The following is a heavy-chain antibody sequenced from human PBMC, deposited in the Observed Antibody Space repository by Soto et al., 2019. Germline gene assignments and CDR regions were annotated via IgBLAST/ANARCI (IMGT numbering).Heavy chain of an antibody. CDR3: AKDSTKWGFMGYDFDY. CDR2: ISGSGDDT. D-gene: IGHD3-16*01. CDR1: GFTFSGYA. Sequence: EVQLLESGGGVIQPGGSLRLSCAASGFTFSGYAMSWVRQAPGKGLEWVSGISGSGDDTYYADAVKGRFTISRDNSKNTLYLQMNSLRAEDTAVYYCAKDSTKWGFMGYDFDYWGQGTLVTVSS. J-gene: IGHJ4*02. V-gene: IGHV3-23*01.